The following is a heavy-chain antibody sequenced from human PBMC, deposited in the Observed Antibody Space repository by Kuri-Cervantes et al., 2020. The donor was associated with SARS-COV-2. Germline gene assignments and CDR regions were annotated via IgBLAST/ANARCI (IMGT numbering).Heavy chain of an antibody. J-gene: IGHJ4*02. D-gene: IGHD4-17*01. V-gene: IGHV1-2*02. CDR1: GYTFTGYY. CDR2: INPNSGGT. Sequence: ASVKVSCKASGYTFTGYYMHWVRQAPGQGLEWMGWINPNSGGTNYAQKFQGRVTITRDTSISTAYMELSRLRSDDTAVYYCARVWGATVTAPFDYWGQGTLVTVSS. CDR3: ARVWGATVTAPFDY.